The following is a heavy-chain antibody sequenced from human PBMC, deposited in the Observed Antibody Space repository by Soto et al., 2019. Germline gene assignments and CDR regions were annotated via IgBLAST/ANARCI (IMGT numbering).Heavy chain of an antibody. J-gene: IGHJ5*02. V-gene: IGHV1-18*04. D-gene: IGHD3-16*01. CDR2: ISTYNGLT. Sequence: QVQLVQSAPEVKKPGASVTVSCKASGYIFTNYGLNWLRQAPGQGPQWMGRISTYNGLTNYAQKFQGRITMTTDASTNIVSMELRSLTSDDTAVYYCARDLRYGYNFGDWFDPWGQGTLVTVSS. CDR1: GYIFTNYG. CDR3: ARDLRYGYNFGDWFDP.